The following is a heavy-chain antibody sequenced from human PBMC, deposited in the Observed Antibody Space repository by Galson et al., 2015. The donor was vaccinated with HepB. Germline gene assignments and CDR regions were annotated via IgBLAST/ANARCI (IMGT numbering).Heavy chain of an antibody. D-gene: IGHD3-10*01. J-gene: IGHJ4*02. CDR2: ISYDGSNK. CDR3: AKDRYYYGSGSYPPGY. CDR1: GGTFSSYG. Sequence: SCKASGGTFSSYGMHWVRQAPGKGLEWVAVISYDGSNKYYADSVKGRFTISRDNSKNTLYLQMNSLRAEDTAVYCCAKDRYYYGSGSYPPGYWGQGTLVTVSS. V-gene: IGHV3-30*18.